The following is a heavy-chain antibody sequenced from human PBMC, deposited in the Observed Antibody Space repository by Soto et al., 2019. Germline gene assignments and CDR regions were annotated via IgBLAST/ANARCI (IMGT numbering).Heavy chain of an antibody. CDR3: SIFRYDFWSGSGHYGWDV. D-gene: IGHD3-3*01. V-gene: IGHV3-11*01. CDR1: GFTFSDYY. Sequence: GGSLRLSCAASGFTFSDYYMTWIRQAPGKGLEWVSYISSSGGLIYYADSVKGRFTISRDNPRNSLYMQMSSLRAEDSAVYYCSIFRYDFWSGSGHYGWDVWGQGTPVTASS. J-gene: IGHJ6*01. CDR2: ISSSGGLI.